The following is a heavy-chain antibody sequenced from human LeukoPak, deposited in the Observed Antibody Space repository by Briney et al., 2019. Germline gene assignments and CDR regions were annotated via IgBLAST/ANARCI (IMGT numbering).Heavy chain of an antibody. J-gene: IGHJ6*03. V-gene: IGHV1-8*03. CDR2: MSPNIGST. D-gene: IGHD2-2*02. Sequence: ASVKVSCKASGYTFTGYDINWLRRATGQEFEWMGWMSPNIGSTGYAQKFQGRVTFTSNTSSNTAYMELSSLRSDDTAIYYCAREVPGYCSSTSCYTDYYYYYMDVWGKGTTVTVSS. CDR3: AREVPGYCSSTSCYTDYYYYYMDV. CDR1: GYTFTGYD.